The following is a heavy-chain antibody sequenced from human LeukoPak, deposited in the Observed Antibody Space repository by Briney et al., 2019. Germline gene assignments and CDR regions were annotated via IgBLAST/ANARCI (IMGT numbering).Heavy chain of an antibody. CDR2: INTYIGNT. J-gene: IGHJ1*01. CDR1: GYTFTRHG. V-gene: IGHV1-18*01. CDR3: ARDDYYDSSGYYTL. Sequence: ASVKVSCKASGYTFTRHGISGVRQAPGQGLEWMGWINTYIGNTNYAQKFQGRVTVTTDTSTSTAYMELRSLRSDDRAVYYCARDDYYDSSGYYTLWGQGTLVTVSS. D-gene: IGHD3-22*01.